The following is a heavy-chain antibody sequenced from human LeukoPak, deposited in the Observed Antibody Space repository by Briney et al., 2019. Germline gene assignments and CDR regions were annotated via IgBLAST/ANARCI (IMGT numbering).Heavy chain of an antibody. Sequence: EASVKVSCKASGGTFSSYAISWVRQAPGQGLEWMGGIIPIFGTANYAQKFQGRVTITTDESTSTAYMELSSLRSEDTALYYCARGRYDFWSGYYSPPCYFDYWGQEPWSPSPQ. CDR3: ARGRYDFWSGYYSPPCYFDY. V-gene: IGHV1-69*05. J-gene: IGHJ4*01. D-gene: IGHD3-3*01. CDR1: GGTFSSYA. CDR2: IIPIFGTA.